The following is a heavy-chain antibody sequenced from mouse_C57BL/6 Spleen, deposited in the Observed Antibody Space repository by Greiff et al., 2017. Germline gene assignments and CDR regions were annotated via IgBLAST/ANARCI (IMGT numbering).Heavy chain of an antibody. CDR1: GYAFSSYW. CDR3: ARYGDGNYDYYAMDY. D-gene: IGHD2-1*01. Sequence: QVQLQQSGAELVKPGASVKISCKASGYAFSSYWMNWVKQRPGKGLAWIGQIYPGDGDTNYNGKFKGKATLTADKSSSTAYMQLSSLTSEDSAVYFCARYGDGNYDYYAMDYWGQGTSVTVSS. J-gene: IGHJ4*01. V-gene: IGHV1-80*01. CDR2: IYPGDGDT.